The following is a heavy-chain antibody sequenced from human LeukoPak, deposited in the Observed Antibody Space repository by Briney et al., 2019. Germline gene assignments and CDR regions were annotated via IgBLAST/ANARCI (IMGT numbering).Heavy chain of an antibody. J-gene: IGHJ4*02. CDR3: AKDRKQGSITIFGVVFDY. D-gene: IGHD3-3*01. CDR2: ISGSGGST. CDR1: GFTFSSYA. V-gene: IGHV3-23*01. Sequence: PGGSLRLSCAASGFTFSSYAMSWVRQAPGKGPEWVSAISGSGGSTYYADSVKGRFTISRDNSKNTLYLQMNSLRAEDTAVYYCAKDRKQGSITIFGVVFDYWGQGTLVTVSS.